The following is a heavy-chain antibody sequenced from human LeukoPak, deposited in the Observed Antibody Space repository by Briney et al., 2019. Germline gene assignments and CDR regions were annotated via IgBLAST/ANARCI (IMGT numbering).Heavy chain of an antibody. CDR2: ISSSSSYI. Sequence: GGSLRLSCAASGFTSSSYSMNWVRQAPGKGLEWVSSISSSSSYIYYADSVKGRFTISRDNAKNSLYLQMNSLRAEDTAVYYCARSSGGLQFLEWLPGYYYGMDVWGQGTTVTVSS. V-gene: IGHV3-21*01. CDR1: GFTSSSYS. CDR3: ARSSGGLQFLEWLPGYYYGMDV. J-gene: IGHJ6*02. D-gene: IGHD3-3*01.